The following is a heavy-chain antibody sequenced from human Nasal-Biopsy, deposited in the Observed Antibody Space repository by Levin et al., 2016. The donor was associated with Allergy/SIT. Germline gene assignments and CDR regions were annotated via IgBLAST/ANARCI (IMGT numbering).Heavy chain of an antibody. J-gene: IGHJ3*02. CDR2: ISSSGLST. Sequence: GESLKISCAASGFTFSSSAMSWVRQAPGKGLEWVSGISSSGLSTYYADSVKGRFTISRDTSKNTLYLQMNSLRVEDTAIYYCAKEGRYDVWRAHDSFDMWGQGTMVTVSS. CDR1: GFTFSSSA. CDR3: AKEGRYDVWRAHDSFDM. V-gene: IGHV3-23*01. D-gene: IGHD3-3*01.